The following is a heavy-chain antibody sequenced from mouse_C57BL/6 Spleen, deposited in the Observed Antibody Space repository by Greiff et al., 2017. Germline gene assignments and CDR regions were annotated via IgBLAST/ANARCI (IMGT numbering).Heavy chain of an antibody. Sequence: VQLQQPGAELVMPGASVKLSCKASGYTFTSYWMHWVKQRPGQGLEWIGEIDPSDSYTNYNQKFKGKSTLTVDKSSSTAYMQLSSLTSEDSAVYYCARYLVVDYAMDYWGQGTSVTVSS. CDR2: IDPSDSYT. CDR1: GYTFTSYW. CDR3: ARYLVVDYAMDY. J-gene: IGHJ4*01. D-gene: IGHD1-1*01. V-gene: IGHV1-69*01.